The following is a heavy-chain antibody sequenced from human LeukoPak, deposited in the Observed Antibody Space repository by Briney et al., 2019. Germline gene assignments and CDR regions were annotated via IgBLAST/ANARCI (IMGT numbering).Heavy chain of an antibody. J-gene: IGHJ5*02. D-gene: IGHD6-19*01. V-gene: IGHV3-23*01. CDR2: IDASGVNT. CDR1: GFTFSTYA. CDR3: AKGSGSGWYGWFDP. Sequence: GGSLRLSCAASGFTFSTYAMSWVRQAPGKGLGWVSCIDASGVNTYYADSVKGRFTISRDNSRNTLYLQMNSLRAEDTVVYYCAKGSGSGWYGWFDPWSQGTLVAVST.